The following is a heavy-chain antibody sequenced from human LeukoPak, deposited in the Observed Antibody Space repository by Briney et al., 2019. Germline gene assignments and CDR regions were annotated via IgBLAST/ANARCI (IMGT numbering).Heavy chain of an antibody. J-gene: IGHJ6*02. CDR3: AKEGRSYYYGMDD. V-gene: IGHV3-9*01. Sequence: GGSLRLSCAASGSTFDDYAMHWVRQAPGKGLEWVSGISWNSGSIGYADSVKGRFTISRDNAKNSLYLQMNSLRAEDTALYYCAKEGRSYYYGMDDWGQGTTVTVSS. CDR2: ISWNSGSI. CDR1: GSTFDDYA.